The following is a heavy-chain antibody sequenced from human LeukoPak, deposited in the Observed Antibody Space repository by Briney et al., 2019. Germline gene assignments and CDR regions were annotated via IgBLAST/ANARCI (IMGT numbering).Heavy chain of an antibody. J-gene: IGHJ5*02. D-gene: IGHD2-2*01. CDR2: IYYSGST. CDR3: AKGNGWVCSSTSCYNWFDP. CDR1: GCTISSYY. Sequence: SETLSLTCTVSGCTISSYYMSWIRQTPGKGLEWIGYIYYSGSTNYNPYLKSGVTISVDTSKNQFSLKLSSVTAADTAVYYCAKGNGWVCSSTSCYNWFDPWGQGTLVTVSS. V-gene: IGHV4-59*01.